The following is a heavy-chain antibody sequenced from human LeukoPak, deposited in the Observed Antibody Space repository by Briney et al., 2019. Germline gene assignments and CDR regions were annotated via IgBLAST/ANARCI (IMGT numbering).Heavy chain of an antibody. Sequence: ASVKVSCKASGYIFTDYYMHWVRQAPGQGLEWMGWINPNSGATNYAQKFQGRVTMTRDTSTSTAYMELRSLRSDDTAVYYCARDQGTVLRFLEWTLWMDFDYWGQGTLVTVSS. CDR1: GYIFTDYY. CDR2: INPNSGAT. D-gene: IGHD3-3*01. J-gene: IGHJ4*02. V-gene: IGHV1-2*02. CDR3: ARDQGTVLRFLEWTLWMDFDY.